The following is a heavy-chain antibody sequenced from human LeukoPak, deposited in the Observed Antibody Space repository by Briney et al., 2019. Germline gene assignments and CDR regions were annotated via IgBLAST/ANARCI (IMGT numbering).Heavy chain of an antibody. Sequence: GGSLRLSCAASRFTFSSYAMSWVRQAPGQGLEWVSAISNSGGSTYSADSVKGRFTISRDNSKNTLYLQMNSLRAEDTAVYYCAKGTPSSSWYGGPFDYWGQGTLVTVSS. V-gene: IGHV3-23*01. D-gene: IGHD6-13*01. J-gene: IGHJ4*02. CDR3: AKGTPSSSWYGGPFDY. CDR1: RFTFSSYA. CDR2: ISNSGGST.